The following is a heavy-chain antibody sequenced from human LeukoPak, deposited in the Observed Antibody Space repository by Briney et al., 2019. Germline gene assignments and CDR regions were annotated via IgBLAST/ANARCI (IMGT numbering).Heavy chain of an antibody. Sequence: PGGSLRLSCAASGFTFSDYYMSWIRQAPGKGLEWVSYISSSGSTIYYADSVKGRFTISRDNAKNSLYLQMNSLRAEDTAVYYYARDTNYYDSSGYYPNWGQGTLVTVSS. V-gene: IGHV3-11*01. CDR1: GFTFSDYY. J-gene: IGHJ4*02. CDR2: ISSSGSTI. CDR3: ARDTNYYDSSGYYPN. D-gene: IGHD3-22*01.